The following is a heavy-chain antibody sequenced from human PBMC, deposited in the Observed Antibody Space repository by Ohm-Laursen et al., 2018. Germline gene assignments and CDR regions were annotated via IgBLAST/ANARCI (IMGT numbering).Heavy chain of an antibody. CDR3: ARALGGYPISYYYGMDV. J-gene: IGHJ6*02. CDR2: IYHSGTT. D-gene: IGHD7-27*01. V-gene: IGHV4-38-2*02. Sequence: SETLSLTCTVSGGSISSYYWGWIRQPPGKGLEWIGSIYHSGTTYYNPSLKSRVTISVDTSNNQFSLKLSSVTAADTAVYYCARALGGYPISYYYGMDVWGQGTTVTVSS. CDR1: GGSISSYY.